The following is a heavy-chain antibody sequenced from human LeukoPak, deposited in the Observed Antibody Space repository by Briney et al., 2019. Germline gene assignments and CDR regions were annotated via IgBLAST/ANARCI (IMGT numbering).Heavy chain of an antibody. CDR1: GGSISSGSYY. V-gene: IGHV4-61*02. D-gene: IGHD2-15*01. CDR3: ARGKRSCQTYRCYNWFDP. Sequence: SETLSLTCTVSGGSISSGSYYWSWIRQPAGKGLEWIGRIYTSGSTNYNPSLKSRVTISVDTPKNQFSLKLSSVTAADTAVYYCARGKRSCQTYRCYNWFDPWGQGTLVTVSS. J-gene: IGHJ5*02. CDR2: IYTSGST.